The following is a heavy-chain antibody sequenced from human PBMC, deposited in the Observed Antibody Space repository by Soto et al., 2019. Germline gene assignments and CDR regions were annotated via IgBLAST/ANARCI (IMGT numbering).Heavy chain of an antibody. V-gene: IGHV1-18*01. Sequence: QVQLVQSGPEVKKPGASVKVSCKGSGYTFSNYGVTWVRQAPGQGLERLGWVSAYNRNTDYAQKFEDRATMTIDTSTNTAYLELRGVTRDDTAVYYCARERRWEPVLYWGQGTL. CDR3: ARERRWEPVLY. CDR1: GYTFSNYG. CDR2: VSAYNRNT. J-gene: IGHJ4*02. D-gene: IGHD1-26*01.